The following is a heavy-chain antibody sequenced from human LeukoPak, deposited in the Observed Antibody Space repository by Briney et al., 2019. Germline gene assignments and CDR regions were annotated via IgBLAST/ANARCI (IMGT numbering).Heavy chain of an antibody. D-gene: IGHD4-17*01. V-gene: IGHV3-23*01. Sequence: PGGSLRLSCAASGFTFSSYAMSWVRQAPGKGLEWVSAISGGGGSTYYADSVKGRFTISRDNSKNTLYLQMNSLRAEDTAVYYCARVGMKYGDGVGDYFDYWGQGTLVTVSS. J-gene: IGHJ4*02. CDR1: GFTFSSYA. CDR2: ISGGGGST. CDR3: ARVGMKYGDGVGDYFDY.